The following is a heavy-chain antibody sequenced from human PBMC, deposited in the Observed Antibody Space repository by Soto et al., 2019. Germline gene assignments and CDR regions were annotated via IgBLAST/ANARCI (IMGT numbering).Heavy chain of an antibody. CDR1: GGSISSGDYY. V-gene: IGHV4-30-4*01. Sequence: SETLSLTCTVSGGSISSGDYYWSWIRQPPGKGLEWIRYIYYSGSTYYNPSLKSRVTISVDTSKNQFSLKLSSVTAADTAVYYCTRDPRRAAKWELQRHYYYYGMDVWGQGTTVTVSS. CDR2: IYYSGST. D-gene: IGHD1-26*01. CDR3: TRDPRRAAKWELQRHYYYYGMDV. J-gene: IGHJ6*02.